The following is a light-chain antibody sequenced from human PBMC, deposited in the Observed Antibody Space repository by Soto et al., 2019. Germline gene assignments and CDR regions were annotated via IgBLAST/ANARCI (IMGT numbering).Light chain of an antibody. Sequence: DIVMTQSPDSLAVSLGERATINCKSSQSVLYTSNNKNYLAWYQQKPVQPPKLLIYWASTRGSWVPDRFSVSGSGTDFTLTISSLQAEDLAVYSCQQYDNAPITFGQGTRLEIK. CDR3: QQYDNAPIT. J-gene: IGKJ5*01. V-gene: IGKV4-1*01. CDR1: QSVLYTSNNKNY. CDR2: WAS.